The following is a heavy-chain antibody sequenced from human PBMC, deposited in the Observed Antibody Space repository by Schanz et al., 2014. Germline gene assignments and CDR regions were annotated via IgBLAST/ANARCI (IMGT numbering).Heavy chain of an antibody. CDR2: ISGSGETT. D-gene: IGHD1-26*01. V-gene: IGHV3-23*04. CDR3: ARDGAGRAPDAFDI. J-gene: IGHJ3*02. CDR1: GFTFSSYA. Sequence: EVQLVESGGGLVQPGGSLRLSCAASGFTFSSYAMSWVRQAPGKGLEWVSAISGSGETTYYADSMRGRFTISRDNAKNSLYLQMNSLRAEDTAVYYCARDGAGRAPDAFDIWGQGTMVTVSS.